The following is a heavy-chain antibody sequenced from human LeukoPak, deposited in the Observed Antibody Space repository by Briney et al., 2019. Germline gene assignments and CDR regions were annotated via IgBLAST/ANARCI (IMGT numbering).Heavy chain of an antibody. CDR1: GFTFRTYS. Sequence: KPGGSLRLSCAASGFTFRTYSMNWVRQAPGKGLEWVSSISSTSGYIYYADSVKGRFTISRDNAKNSLYLQMNSLRAEDTAVYYCARDGRDSSGYYLYYYYYYMDVWGKGTTVTVSS. CDR3: ARDGRDSSGYYLYYYYYYMDV. CDR2: ISSTSGYI. D-gene: IGHD3-22*01. V-gene: IGHV3-21*01. J-gene: IGHJ6*03.